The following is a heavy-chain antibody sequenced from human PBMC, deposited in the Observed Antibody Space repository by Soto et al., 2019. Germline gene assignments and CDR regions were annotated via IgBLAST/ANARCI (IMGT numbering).Heavy chain of an antibody. V-gene: IGHV1-2*04. CDR2: INPNSGGT. CDR3: ARSHSYDYIWGSFEYYFDY. J-gene: IGHJ4*02. Sequence: ASVKVSCKSSGYTFTGYYMHWVRQAPGQGLEWMGWINPNSGGTNYAQKFQGWVTMTRDTSISTAYMELSRLRSDDTAVYYCARSHSYDYIWGSFEYYFDYWGQGTLVTVSS. CDR1: GYTFTGYY. D-gene: IGHD3-16*01.